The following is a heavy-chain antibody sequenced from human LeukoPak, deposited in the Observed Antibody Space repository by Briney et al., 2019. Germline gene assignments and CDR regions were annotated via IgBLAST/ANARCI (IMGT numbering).Heavy chain of an antibody. CDR1: GFTFSSYA. V-gene: IGHV3-23*01. CDR2: ISGSGGST. Sequence: GGSLRLSCAASGFTFSSYAMSWVRQAPGKGLEWVSAISGSGGSTYYADSVKGRFTISRDNSKNTLYLQMNSLRAEDTAVYYCAKDFNDFWSGYSYYFDYWGQGTLVTVSS. CDR3: AKDFNDFWSGYSYYFDY. J-gene: IGHJ4*02. D-gene: IGHD3-3*01.